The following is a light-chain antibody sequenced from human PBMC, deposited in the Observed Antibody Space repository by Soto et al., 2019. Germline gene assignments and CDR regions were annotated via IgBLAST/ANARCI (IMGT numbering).Light chain of an antibody. CDR2: EGS. Sequence: QSALTQPASVSGSPGQSITISCTGTSSDVGSYNLVSWYQHHPGKAPKLIIYEGSKRPSGVSNRFSGSKSGNTASLTISGLQAEDEADYYCCSYAGSSTYVFGTGTKLPVL. J-gene: IGLJ1*01. CDR1: SSDVGSYNL. CDR3: CSYAGSSTYV. V-gene: IGLV2-23*01.